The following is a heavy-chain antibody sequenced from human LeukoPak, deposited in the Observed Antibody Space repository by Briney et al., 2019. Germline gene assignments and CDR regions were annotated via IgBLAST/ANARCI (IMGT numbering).Heavy chain of an antibody. V-gene: IGHV1-2*02. D-gene: IGHD5-18*01. CDR2: INPNSGGT. CDR1: GYTFTGYY. CDR3: ARSIQLRHKDAFDI. J-gene: IGHJ3*02. Sequence: ASVKVSCKASGYTFTGYYMHWVRQAPGQGLEWMGWINPNSGGTNYAQKFQGRVTMTRDTSISTAYMELSRLRSDNTAVYYCARSIQLRHKDAFDIWGQGTMVTVSS.